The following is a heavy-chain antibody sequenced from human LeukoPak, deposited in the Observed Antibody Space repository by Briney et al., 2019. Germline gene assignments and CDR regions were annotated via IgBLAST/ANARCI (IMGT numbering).Heavy chain of an antibody. Sequence: PSETLSLTCTVSGGSISSSSYYWGWIRQPPGKGLEWIGSIYYSGSTYYNPSLKSRVTISVDTSKNQFSLKLSSVTAADTAIYYCARVMGYDILTGTMPDYWGQGTLVIVSS. CDR3: ARVMGYDILTGTMPDY. J-gene: IGHJ4*02. CDR1: GGSISSSSYY. D-gene: IGHD3-9*01. V-gene: IGHV4-39*07. CDR2: IYYSGST.